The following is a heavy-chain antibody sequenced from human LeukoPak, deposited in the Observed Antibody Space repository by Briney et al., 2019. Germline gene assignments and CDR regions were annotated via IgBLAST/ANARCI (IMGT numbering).Heavy chain of an antibody. CDR1: GGSFSGYY. CDR3: ARDRDQGPFDY. V-gene: IGHV4-34*01. D-gene: IGHD3-10*01. CDR2: IYHSGST. J-gene: IGHJ4*02. Sequence: SETLSLTCAVYGGSFSGYYWSWIRQPPGKGLEWIGEIYHSGSTNYNPSLKSRVTISVDKSKNQFSLKLSSVTAADTAVYYCARDRDQGPFDYWGRGTLVTVSS.